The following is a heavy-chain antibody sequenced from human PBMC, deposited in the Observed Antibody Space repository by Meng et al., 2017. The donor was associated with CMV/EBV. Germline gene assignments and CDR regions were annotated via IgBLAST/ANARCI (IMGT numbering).Heavy chain of an antibody. D-gene: IGHD2-15*01. CDR1: GYTLTSYG. J-gene: IGHJ4*02. V-gene: IGHV1-18*01. CDR2: IRAYNGNT. Sequence: QVQLLQSGAEVKKPGASVKVCCKASGYTLTSYGISWVRQASGQGLEWMRWIRAYNGNTNYAQKLQGRVTMTTDTSTSTAYMELRSLRSDDTAVYYCARMEVGGGSCYSDYWGQGTLVTVSS. CDR3: ARMEVGGGSCYSDY.